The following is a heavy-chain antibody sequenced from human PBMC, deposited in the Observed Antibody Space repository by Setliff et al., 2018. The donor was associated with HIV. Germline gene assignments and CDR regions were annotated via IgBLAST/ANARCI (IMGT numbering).Heavy chain of an antibody. J-gene: IGHJ5*01. CDR3: ARPMALQYNSWFDP. CDR2: IYTNGYT. D-gene: IGHD1-20*01. V-gene: IGHV4-61*09. CDR1: GGSISSGSYY. Sequence: SETLSLTCSVSGGSISSGSYYWTWIRQPAGKGPEWIGHIYTNGYTNYNPSLKSRVTISVDTSKNQFSLKLSSVTAADTSVYYCARPMALQYNSWFDPWGQGTLVTVSS.